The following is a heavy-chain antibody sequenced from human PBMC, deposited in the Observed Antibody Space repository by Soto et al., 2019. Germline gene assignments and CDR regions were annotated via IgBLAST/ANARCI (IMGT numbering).Heavy chain of an antibody. CDR2: INNGGGT. D-gene: IGHD6-19*01. J-gene: IGHJ4*02. CDR1: QYTFTNYY. Sequence: VASVKVSCKASQYTFTNYYLHWVRQAPGQRPEWMGWINNGGGTIYAQKFQGRLTMTRDTSITTAYMELSRLSSDDTAFYYCATSSDWSPLLDYWDQGTLVTVSS. CDR3: ATSSDWSPLLDY. V-gene: IGHV1-2*02.